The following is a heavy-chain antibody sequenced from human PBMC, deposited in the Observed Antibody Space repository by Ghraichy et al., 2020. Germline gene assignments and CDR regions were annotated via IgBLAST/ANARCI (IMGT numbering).Heavy chain of an antibody. D-gene: IGHD6-19*01. CDR1: GFTFSGSA. V-gene: IGHV3-64*01. CDR3: ARDYPGGGWSHLDY. J-gene: IGHJ4*02. Sequence: GESLNISCAASGFTFSGSAMHWVRQAPGKGLEYVSGTTTNGGNTYYANSVKGKFTISRDNSKNTLYLQMGSLQPEDMAVYYCARDYPGGGWSHLDYWGQGTLVTVSS. CDR2: TTTNGGNT.